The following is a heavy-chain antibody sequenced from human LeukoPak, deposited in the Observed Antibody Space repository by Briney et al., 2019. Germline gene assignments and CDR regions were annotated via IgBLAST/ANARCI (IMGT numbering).Heavy chain of an antibody. CDR1: GIRFSALW. CDR3: ARDSDAYDY. Sequence: GGSLRLSCVASGIRFSALWMNWGRQAPGKGLELVASINEHGSDKYYVDSVKGRFTISRDNPKKSLYLQLNSLRVVDTAVYFCARDSDAYDYWGRGTLVTVSS. V-gene: IGHV3-7*01. J-gene: IGHJ4*02. D-gene: IGHD2-2*01. CDR2: INEHGSDK.